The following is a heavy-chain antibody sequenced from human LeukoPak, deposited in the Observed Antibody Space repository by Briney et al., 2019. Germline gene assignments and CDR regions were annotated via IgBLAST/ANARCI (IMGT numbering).Heavy chain of an antibody. D-gene: IGHD4-23*01. V-gene: IGHV4-34*01. J-gene: IGHJ4*02. CDR1: GGSFSGYY. CDR3: NLYDYGGISVTPIFDY. CDR2: INHSGST. Sequence: SETLSLTCAVYGGSFSGYYWSWIRQPPGKGLEWIGEINHSGSTNYNPSLKSRVTISVDTSKNQFSLKLSSVTAADTAVYYCNLYDYGGISVTPIFDYWGQGTVGSVPS.